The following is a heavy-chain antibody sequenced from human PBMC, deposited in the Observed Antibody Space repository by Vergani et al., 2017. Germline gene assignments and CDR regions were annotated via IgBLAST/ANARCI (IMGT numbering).Heavy chain of an antibody. V-gene: IGHV4-38-2*01. J-gene: IGHJ6*02. CDR1: GYSISSGYY. CDR3: ARLEFYYYYGMDV. CDR2: IYHSGST. Sequence: QLQESGPGLVKPSETLSLTCAVSGYSISSGYYWGWIRQPPGKGLEWIGSIYHSGSTYYNPSLKSRVTISVDTSKNQFSLKLSSVTAADTAVYYCARLEFYYYYGMDVWGQGTTVTVSS.